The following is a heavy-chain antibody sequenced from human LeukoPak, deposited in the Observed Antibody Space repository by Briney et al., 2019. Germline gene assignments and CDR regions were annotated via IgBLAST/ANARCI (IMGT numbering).Heavy chain of an antibody. CDR1: GFTFSSYA. V-gene: IGHV3-64*01. CDR2: ISSNGGST. Sequence: GGSLRLSCAASGFTFSSYAMHWVRQAPGKGLEYVSAISSNGGSTYYANSVKGRFTISRDNSKNTLYLQMNSLRAEDTAVYYCARGRDGYNHGIRYYFDYWGQGTLVTVSS. D-gene: IGHD5-24*01. CDR3: ARGRDGYNHGIRYYFDY. J-gene: IGHJ4*02.